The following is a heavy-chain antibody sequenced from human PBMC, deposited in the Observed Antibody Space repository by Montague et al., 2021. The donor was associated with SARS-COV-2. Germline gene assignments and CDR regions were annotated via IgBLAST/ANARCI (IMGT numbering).Heavy chain of an antibody. J-gene: IGHJ4*02. D-gene: IGHD3-9*01. CDR2: IKQDGSEK. Sequence: SLRLSCAASGFTFSSYWMSWVRQAPGKGLEWVANIKQDGSEKYYVDSVKGRFTISRDNAKNSPYLQMNSLRAEDTAVYYCARDLRYFDWLFHSSGYYNYFDYWGQGTLVTVSS. V-gene: IGHV3-7*01. CDR3: ARDLRYFDWLFHSSGYYNYFDY. CDR1: GFTFSSYW.